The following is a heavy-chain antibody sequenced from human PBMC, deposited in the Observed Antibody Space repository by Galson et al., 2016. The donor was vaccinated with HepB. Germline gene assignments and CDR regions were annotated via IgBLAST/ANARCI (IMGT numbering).Heavy chain of an antibody. J-gene: IGHJ4*02. Sequence: KVSCKASGYTFTAHYMHWVRQAPGQGLEWMGRIHPNSGATYYPQRFQGRVTMTRDTSISTAYMELSGLRSGDTAVYYCATNHCGGGNCEFPLFDFWGQGTRVTVSS. V-gene: IGHV1-2*06. D-gene: IGHD2-21*01. CDR3: ATNHCGGGNCEFPLFDF. CDR1: GYTFTAHY. CDR2: IHPNSGAT.